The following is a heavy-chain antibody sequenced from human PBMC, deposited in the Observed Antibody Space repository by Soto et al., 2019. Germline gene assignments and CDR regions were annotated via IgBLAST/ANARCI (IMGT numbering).Heavy chain of an antibody. CDR1: GGSISSYY. Sequence: PSETLSLTCTVSGGSISSYYWSWIRQPPGKGLEWIGYIYYSGSTNYNPSLKSRVTISVDTSKNQFSLKLSSVTAADTAVYYCARDLDGGWFAPWGQGTLVTVSS. J-gene: IGHJ5*02. V-gene: IGHV4-59*01. D-gene: IGHD3-16*01. CDR3: ARDLDGGWFAP. CDR2: IYYSGST.